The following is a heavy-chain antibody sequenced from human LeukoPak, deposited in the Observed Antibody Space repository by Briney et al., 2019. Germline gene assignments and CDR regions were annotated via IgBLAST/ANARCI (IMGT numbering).Heavy chain of an antibody. J-gene: IGHJ4*02. Sequence: GGSLRLSCAASGFTVSSNYMSWVRQAPGKGLEWVSAISGSGGSTYYADSVKGRFTISRDNSKNTLYLQMNSLRAEDTAVYYCAKGRSGAGRGTLYFDYWGQGTLVTVSS. V-gene: IGHV3-23*01. CDR3: AKGRSGAGRGTLYFDY. D-gene: IGHD3-3*01. CDR1: GFTVSSNY. CDR2: ISGSGGST.